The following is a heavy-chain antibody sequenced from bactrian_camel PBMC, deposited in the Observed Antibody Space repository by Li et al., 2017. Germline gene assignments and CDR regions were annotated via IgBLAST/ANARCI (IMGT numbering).Heavy chain of an antibody. CDR1: GYTYSRTT. D-gene: IGHD5*01. CDR2: IWNDGSST. J-gene: IGHJ4*01. Sequence: QVQLVESGGGSVQAGGSLRLSCAASGYTYSRTTIGWFRQAPGKEREGVASIWNDGSSTYYFDSVKGRFIISQDKVRNTVYLQMTSLKSEDTALYYCATDVGLGYLAYNYWGQGTQVTVS. V-gene: IGHV3-3*01. CDR3: ATDVGLGYLAYNY.